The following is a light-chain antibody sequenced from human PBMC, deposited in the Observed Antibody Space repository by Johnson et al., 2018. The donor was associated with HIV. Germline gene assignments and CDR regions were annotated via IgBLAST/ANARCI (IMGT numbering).Light chain of an antibody. V-gene: IGLV1-51*01. CDR1: RSDIENKY. CDR3: GTWDSSLSASV. J-gene: IGLJ1*01. Sequence: QLVLTQPPSVSAAPGQKVTISCSGNRSDIENKYVSCHQQFPGTAPKFLIYENNKRPSGIPDRFSGSKSGTSATLGITGLQTGDEADYYCGTWDSSLSASVFGTGTKVTVL. CDR2: ENN.